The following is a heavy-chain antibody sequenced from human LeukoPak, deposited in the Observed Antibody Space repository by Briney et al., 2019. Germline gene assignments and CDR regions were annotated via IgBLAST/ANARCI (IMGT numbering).Heavy chain of an antibody. CDR3: AKVYDSSGSLDY. Sequence: TGGSLRLSCAASGFTVSSNYMSWVRQAPGKGLEWVSIIYSGGSTFYADSVKGRFTISRDNSKNTLYLQMNSLRAEDTAVYYCAKVYDSSGSLDYWGQGTLVTVSS. V-gene: IGHV3-53*01. J-gene: IGHJ4*02. D-gene: IGHD3-22*01. CDR2: IYSGGST. CDR1: GFTVSSNY.